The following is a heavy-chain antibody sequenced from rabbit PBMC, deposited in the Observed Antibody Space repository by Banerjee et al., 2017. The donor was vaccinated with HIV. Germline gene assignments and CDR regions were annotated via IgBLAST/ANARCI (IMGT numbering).Heavy chain of an antibody. Sequence: QEQLKESGGGLVQPGGSLKLSCKASGISFSSSYYMCWVRQAPGKGLEWIGCIYTGSGSTYYASWAKGRFTISKTSSTTVTLQMTSLTAADTATYFCARDPYDGYVGWDLWGQGTLVTVS. CDR2: IYTGSGST. V-gene: IGHV1S45*01. CDR3: ARDPYDGYVGWDL. J-gene: IGHJ6*01. D-gene: IGHD6-1*01. CDR1: GISFSSSYY.